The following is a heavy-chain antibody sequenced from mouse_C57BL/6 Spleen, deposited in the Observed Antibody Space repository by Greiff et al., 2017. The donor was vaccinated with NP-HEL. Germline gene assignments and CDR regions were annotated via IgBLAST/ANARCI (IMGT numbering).Heavy chain of an antibody. Sequence: VKLVESGPGLVQPSQSLSITCTVSGFSLTSYGVHWVRQSPGKGLEWLGVIWSGGSTDYNAAFISRLSISKDNSKSQVFFKMNSLQADDTAIYYCARGAYYSNSDWYFDVWGTGTTVTVSS. CDR1: GFSLTSYG. D-gene: IGHD2-5*01. V-gene: IGHV2-2*01. CDR2: IWSGGST. J-gene: IGHJ1*03. CDR3: ARGAYYSNSDWYFDV.